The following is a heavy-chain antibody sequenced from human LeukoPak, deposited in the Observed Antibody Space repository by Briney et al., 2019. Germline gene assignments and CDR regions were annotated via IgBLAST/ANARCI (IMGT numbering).Heavy chain of an antibody. CDR2: ISSSGSTI. CDR1: GFTFSSYE. D-gene: IGHD3-10*02. CDR3: AELGITMIGGV. V-gene: IGHV3-48*03. Sequence: PTHACAATGFTFSSYEMNWVRQAPGKGLEWVSYISSSGSTIYYADSVKGRFTISRDNAKNSLYLQMYSLRAEDTAVYYCAELGITMIGGVWGKGTTVTISS. J-gene: IGHJ6*04.